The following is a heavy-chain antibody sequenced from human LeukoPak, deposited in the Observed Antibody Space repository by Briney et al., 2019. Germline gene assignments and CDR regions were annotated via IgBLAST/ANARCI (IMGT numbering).Heavy chain of an antibody. D-gene: IGHD3-10*01. CDR3: AGDRGGETMVRGGVFYYMDV. Sequence: ASVKVSCKASGYTFTGYYMHWVRQAPGQGLEWMGWINPNSGGTNYAQKFQGRVTMTRDTSISTAYMELSRLRSDDTAGYYCAGDRGGETMVRGGVFYYMDVWGKGTTVTISS. V-gene: IGHV1-2*02. J-gene: IGHJ6*03. CDR1: GYTFTGYY. CDR2: INPNSGGT.